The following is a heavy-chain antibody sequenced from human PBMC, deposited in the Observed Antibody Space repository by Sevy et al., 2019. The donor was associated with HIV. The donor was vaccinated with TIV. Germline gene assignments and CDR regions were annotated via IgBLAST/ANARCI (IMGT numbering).Heavy chain of an antibody. J-gene: IGHJ4*02. Sequence: GGSLRLSCTASGFTFSTYAMYWVRQAPGKGLEWVAVISDDGNNKDYADSVKCRFTVSRDNSKNTLYLQMYSLRAEDTAVYYCASHYYDTTGYYYPLDYWGQGTLVTVS. CDR2: ISDDGNNK. CDR1: GFTFSTYA. D-gene: IGHD3-22*01. CDR3: ASHYYDTTGYYYPLDY. V-gene: IGHV3-30*04.